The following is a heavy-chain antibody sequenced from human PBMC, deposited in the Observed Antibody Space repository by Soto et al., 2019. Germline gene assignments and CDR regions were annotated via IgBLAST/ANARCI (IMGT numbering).Heavy chain of an antibody. CDR2: ISAYSGNT. J-gene: IGHJ2*01. Sequence: QVQLVQSGAEVKKPGASVKVSCQASGYTFSTYGITWVRQAPGQGLEWMGWISAYSGNTKYAEKCQGRVTMTTDTSTSTAYMELRSLRSDDTAVYYCARGYGDYGYFDLWGRGTLVTVSS. V-gene: IGHV1-18*01. D-gene: IGHD4-17*01. CDR1: GYTFSTYG. CDR3: ARGYGDYGYFDL.